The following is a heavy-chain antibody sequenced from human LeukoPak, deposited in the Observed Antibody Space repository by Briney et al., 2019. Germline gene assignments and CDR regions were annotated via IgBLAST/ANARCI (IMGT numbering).Heavy chain of an antibody. J-gene: IGHJ4*02. CDR3: ARAPKYYYDSSELSQFDY. Sequence: SETLSLTCTVSGVSISSGGYYWNWIRQHPGKGLEWIGYIYYSGSTYYNPSLKSRLTISVDTSKNRFSLKLSSVTAADTAVYYCARAPKYYYDSSELSQFDYWGQGTLVTVSS. V-gene: IGHV4-31*03. CDR1: GVSISSGGYY. D-gene: IGHD3-22*01. CDR2: IYYSGST.